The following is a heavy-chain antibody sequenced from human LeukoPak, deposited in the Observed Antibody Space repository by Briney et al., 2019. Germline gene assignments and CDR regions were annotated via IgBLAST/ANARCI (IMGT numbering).Heavy chain of an antibody. D-gene: IGHD2-2*01. CDR2: INHSGST. CDR1: GGSISSYY. Sequence: PSETLSLTCTVSGGSISSYYWSWIRQPPGKGLEWIGEINHSGSTNYNPSLKSRVTISVDTSKNQFSLKLSSVTAADTAVYYCARGGRYSIVVVPAAPAEYFQHWGQGTLVTVSS. J-gene: IGHJ1*01. CDR3: ARGGRYSIVVVPAAPAEYFQH. V-gene: IGHV4-34*01.